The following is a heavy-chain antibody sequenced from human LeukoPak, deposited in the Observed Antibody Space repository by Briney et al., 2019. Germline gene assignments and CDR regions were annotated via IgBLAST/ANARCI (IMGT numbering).Heavy chain of an antibody. CDR2: INPNSGGT. CDR3: ARVRSSGWYSLFDY. D-gene: IGHD6-19*01. V-gene: IGHV1-2*02. CDR1: GYTFTGYY. Sequence: ASVKVSCKASGYTFTGYYMHWVRQAPGQGLEWMGWINPNSGGTNYAQKFQGRVTMTRDTSISTAYMELSRLRSDDTAVYYCARVRSSGWYSLFDYWGQGALVTVSS. J-gene: IGHJ4*02.